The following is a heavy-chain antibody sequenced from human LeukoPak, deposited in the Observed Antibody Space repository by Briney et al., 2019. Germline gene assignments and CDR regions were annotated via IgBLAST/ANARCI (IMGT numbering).Heavy chain of an antibody. CDR2: INPNSGGT. J-gene: IGHJ6*02. D-gene: IGHD2-15*01. V-gene: IGHV1-2*02. CDR3: ARECSGGSCYGMDV. Sequence: ASVKVSCKASGYTFTGYYMHWVRQAPGQGLEWMGWINPNSGGTNYAQKFQGRVTMTRDTSISTAYMELSRLRSDDTAVYYCARECSGGSCYGMDVWGQGTTVTASS. CDR1: GYTFTGYY.